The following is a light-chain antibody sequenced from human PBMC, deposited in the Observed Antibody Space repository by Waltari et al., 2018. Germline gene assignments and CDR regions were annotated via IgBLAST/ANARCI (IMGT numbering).Light chain of an antibody. CDR3: LQHNSYPRT. V-gene: IGKV1-17*01. CDR1: QGIISY. J-gene: IGKJ1*01. CDR2: AAT. Sequence: DIQMTQSPSSLSASVGDTVTITCRASQGIISYLNWFQQKPGKAPKLLIYAATTLQSGVPSRFSGSGSGTEFTLTISSLQPEDFAAYYCLQHNSYPRTFGQGTKVEIK.